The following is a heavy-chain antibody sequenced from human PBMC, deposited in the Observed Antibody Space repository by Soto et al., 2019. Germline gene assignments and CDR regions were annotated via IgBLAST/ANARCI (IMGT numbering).Heavy chain of an antibody. V-gene: IGHV4-59*01. CDR1: GGSISSYY. CDR3: ARTSTVIPYNWFDP. CDR2: IYYSGST. Sequence: SETLSLTCTVSGGSISSYYWSWIRQPPGKGLEWIGYIYYSGSTNYNPSLKSRVTISVDTSKNQFSLKLSSVTAADTAVYYCARTSTVIPYNWFDPWGQGTLVTVSS. J-gene: IGHJ5*02. D-gene: IGHD4-4*01.